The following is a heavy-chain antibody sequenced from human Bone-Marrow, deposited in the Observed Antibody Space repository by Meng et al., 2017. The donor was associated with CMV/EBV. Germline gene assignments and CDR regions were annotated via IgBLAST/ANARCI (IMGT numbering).Heavy chain of an antibody. CDR2: INPNSGGT. Sequence: ASVKVSCKASGYTFTGYYMHWVRQAPGQGLEWMGWINPNSGGTNYAQKFQGRVTMTRDTSISTAYMELSRLRSDDTAVYYCARDHYYYDSSGYYYDFDYWGPGNRVTGAS. V-gene: IGHV1-2*02. CDR3: ARDHYYYDSSGYYYDFDY. D-gene: IGHD3-22*01. J-gene: IGHJ4*02. CDR1: GYTFTGYY.